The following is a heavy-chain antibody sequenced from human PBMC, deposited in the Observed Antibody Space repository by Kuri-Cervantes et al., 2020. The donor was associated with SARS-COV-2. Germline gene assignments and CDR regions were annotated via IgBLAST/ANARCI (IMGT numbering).Heavy chain of an antibody. CDR2: ISSSSSYI. J-gene: IGHJ4*02. CDR1: GYTFSDYY. D-gene: IGHD6-13*01. V-gene: IGHV3-11*06. Sequence: GGSLRLSCAASGYTFSDYYMSWIRQAPGKGLEWVSSISSSSSYIYYADSVKGRFTISRDNAKNSLYLQMNSLRAEDTAVYYCASWDSSSWETRHYWGQGTLVTVSS. CDR3: ASWDSSSWETRHY.